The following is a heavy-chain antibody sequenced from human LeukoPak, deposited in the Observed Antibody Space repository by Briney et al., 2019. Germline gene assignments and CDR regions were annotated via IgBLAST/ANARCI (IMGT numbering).Heavy chain of an antibody. CDR1: GGSISSGSYY. CDR3: ARDFGLYCSSTGCYSYNWFDA. J-gene: IGHJ5*02. V-gene: IGHV4-61*02. CDR2: IYTSGST. Sequence: SQTLSLTCTVSGGSISSGSYYWSWIRQPAGKGLEWIVRIYTSGSTNYNPSLKSRVTISVDTSKNQFSLNLTSVTAADTAFYNCARDFGLYCSSTGCYSYNWFDAGGQGARV. D-gene: IGHD2-2*02.